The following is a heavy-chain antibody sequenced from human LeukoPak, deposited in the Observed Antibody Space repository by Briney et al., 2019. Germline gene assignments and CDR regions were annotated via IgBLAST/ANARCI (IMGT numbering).Heavy chain of an antibody. CDR1: GGSISSNNYY. CDR2: IHYSGST. Sequence: PSETLSLTCTVSGGSISSNNYYWGWIRQPPGKGLEWIGNIHYSGSTYYNPSLKSRVTMSVDTSKNQFSLKLTSVTAADTAVYYCARHWDDRSSPSYWGQGTLATVSS. V-gene: IGHV4-39*01. CDR3: ARHWDDRSSPSY. D-gene: IGHD2-2*01. J-gene: IGHJ4*02.